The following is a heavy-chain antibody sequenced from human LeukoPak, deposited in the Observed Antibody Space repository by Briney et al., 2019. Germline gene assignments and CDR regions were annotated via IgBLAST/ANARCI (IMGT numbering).Heavy chain of an antibody. CDR3: ARGGSSGYEGFDY. CDR1: GFTVSSNY. Sequence: GGSLRLSCAASGFTVSSNYMSWVRQAPGKGLEWVSVIYSGGSTYYADSVKGRFTISRDNSKNTLYLQMNSLRAEDTAVYYCARGGSSGYEGFDYWGQGTLVTVSS. V-gene: IGHV3-53*01. CDR2: IYSGGST. J-gene: IGHJ4*02. D-gene: IGHD5-12*01.